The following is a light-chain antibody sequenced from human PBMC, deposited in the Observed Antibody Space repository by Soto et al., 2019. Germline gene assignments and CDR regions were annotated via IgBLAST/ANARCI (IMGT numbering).Light chain of an antibody. J-gene: IGKJ2*01. V-gene: IGKV3-15*01. CDR1: PSLFGN. CDR3: QHYYNWPYT. Sequence: EIVMTQSPATLSVSPGERATLSCRASPSLFGNLAWYQQKPGQAPRLLIYGASTRATGIPARFSGSGSGTEFTLTISSLQSEDFAVYYCQHYYNWPYTFGQGTKLEI. CDR2: GAS.